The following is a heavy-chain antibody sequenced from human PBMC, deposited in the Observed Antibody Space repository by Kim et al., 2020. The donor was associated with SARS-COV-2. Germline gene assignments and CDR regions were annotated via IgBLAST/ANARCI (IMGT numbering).Heavy chain of an antibody. J-gene: IGHJ6*02. Sequence: QKFPGRVTMTEDTSTDTAYMELSSLRSEDTAVYYCATNPVAAAYYYYGMDVWGQGTTVTVSS. V-gene: IGHV1-24*01. CDR3: ATNPVAAAYYYYGMDV. D-gene: IGHD6-13*01.